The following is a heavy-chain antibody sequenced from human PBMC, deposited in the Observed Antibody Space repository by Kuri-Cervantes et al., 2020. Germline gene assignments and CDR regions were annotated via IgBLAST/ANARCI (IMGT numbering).Heavy chain of an antibody. J-gene: IGHJ6*02. D-gene: IGHD3-3*01. V-gene: IGHV3-33*01. Sequence: GESLKISCAASGFTFSSYGMHWVRQAPGKGLEWVAVIWYDGSNKYYADSVKGRFTISRDNSKNTLYLQMNSLRAEDTAVYYCARDERYDFWSGYWGDYGMDVWGQGPTVTVSS. CDR3: ARDERYDFWSGYWGDYGMDV. CDR1: GFTFSSYG. CDR2: IWYDGSNK.